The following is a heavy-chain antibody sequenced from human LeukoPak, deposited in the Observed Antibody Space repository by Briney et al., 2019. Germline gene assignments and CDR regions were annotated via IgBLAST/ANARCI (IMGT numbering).Heavy chain of an antibody. CDR1: GYTFTSYG. V-gene: IGHV1-18*01. CDR3: ARVSTYYDFWSGYQDAFDI. Sequence: GASVKVSCKASGYTFTSYGISWVRQAPGQGLEWMGWISAYNGNTNHAQKLQGRVTMTTDTSTSTAYMELRSLRSDDTAVYYCARVSTYYDFWSGYQDAFDIWGQGTMVTVSS. J-gene: IGHJ3*02. D-gene: IGHD3-3*01. CDR2: ISAYNGNT.